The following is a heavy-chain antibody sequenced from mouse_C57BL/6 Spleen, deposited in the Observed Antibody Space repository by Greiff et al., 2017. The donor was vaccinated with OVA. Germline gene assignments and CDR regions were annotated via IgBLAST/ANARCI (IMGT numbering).Heavy chain of an antibody. CDR2: IDPSDSYT. J-gene: IGHJ3*01. D-gene: IGHD3-2*02. Sequence: QVQLQQPGAELVMPGASVKLSCKASGYTFTSYWMPWVKQRPGQGLEWIGEIDPSDSYTNYNQKFKGKSTLTVDKSSSTAYMQLSSLTSEDSAVYYCARSYSSGYVAYWGQGTLVTVSA. V-gene: IGHV1-69*01. CDR1: GYTFTSYW. CDR3: ARSYSSGYVAY.